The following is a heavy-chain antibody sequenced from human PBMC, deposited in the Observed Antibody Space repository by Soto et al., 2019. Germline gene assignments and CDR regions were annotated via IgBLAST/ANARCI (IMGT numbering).Heavy chain of an antibody. D-gene: IGHD6-19*01. CDR1: GFTFTSYS. CDR3: ASFGYSRGHFDY. Sequence: KPGGSLRLSCAASGFTFTSYSMNWVRQAPGKGLEWVSSISSSSSYIYYADSVKGRFTISRDNAKNSLYLQMNSLRAEDTAVYYCASFGYSRGHFDYWGQGTLVTVSS. V-gene: IGHV3-21*01. J-gene: IGHJ4*02. CDR2: ISSSSSYI.